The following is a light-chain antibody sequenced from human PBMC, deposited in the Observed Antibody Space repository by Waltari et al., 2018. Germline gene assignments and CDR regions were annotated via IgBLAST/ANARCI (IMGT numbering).Light chain of an antibody. CDR2: DVS. CDR1: SNDVGGYNS. Sequence: QSALTQPASVSGSPGQSVTIFCAGTSNDVGGYNSVSWYQEHPRQAPRVIIYDVSDRPSGVSDRFSGSKSGHTASLTISRLQAEDEADYYCSSQSSNDVVLFGGGTKLTVL. J-gene: IGLJ2*01. V-gene: IGLV2-14*01. CDR3: SSQSSNDVVL.